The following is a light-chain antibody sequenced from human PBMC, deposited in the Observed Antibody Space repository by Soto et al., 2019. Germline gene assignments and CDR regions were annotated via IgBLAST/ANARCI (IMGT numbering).Light chain of an antibody. V-gene: IGKV1D-8*03. CDR2: AAY. J-gene: IGKJ4*01. CDR1: QGISSY. CDR3: LQHNRYPVT. Sequence: VIWMTQSPSLLSASTGDRVTISCRMSQGISSYLAWYQQKPGKAPKRLIYAAYSLQSGVPSRFSGRGSGTEYTLPINSLQPEDGATYDCLQHNRYPVTFGGGTKVEIK.